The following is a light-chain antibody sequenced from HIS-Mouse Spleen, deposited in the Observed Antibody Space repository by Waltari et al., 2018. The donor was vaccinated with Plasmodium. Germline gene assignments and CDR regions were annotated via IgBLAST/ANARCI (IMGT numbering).Light chain of an antibody. Sequence: QSALTQPRSVSGSPGQSVTIPCTGTSSDVGGYYSVSWYQQHPGKAPKLMIYDVSKRPSGVPDRFSGSKSGNTASLTISGLQAEDEADYYCCSYAGSYTYVFGTGTKVTVL. CDR3: CSYAGSYTYV. V-gene: IGLV2-11*01. CDR2: DVS. J-gene: IGLJ1*01. CDR1: SSDVGGYYS.